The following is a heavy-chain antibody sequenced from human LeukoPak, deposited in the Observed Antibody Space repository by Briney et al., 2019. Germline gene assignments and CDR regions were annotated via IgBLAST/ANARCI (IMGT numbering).Heavy chain of an antibody. V-gene: IGHV3-30-3*01. D-gene: IGHD3-3*01. CDR3: ARWAIFGVGVR. CDR1: GFTFSSYA. Sequence: GGSLRLSCAASGFTFSSYAMHWVRQAPGKGLEWVAVISYDGSNKYYADSVKGRFTISRDNSKNTLYLQMNSLRAEDTAVYYCARWAIFGVGVRWGQGTLVTVSS. J-gene: IGHJ4*02. CDR2: ISYDGSNK.